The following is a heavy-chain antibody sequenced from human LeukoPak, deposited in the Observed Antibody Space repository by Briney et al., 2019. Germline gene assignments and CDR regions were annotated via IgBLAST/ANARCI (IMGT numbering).Heavy chain of an antibody. CDR3: AKSGKVVVPAGVYYYYYMDV. J-gene: IGHJ6*03. V-gene: IGHV3-30*18. Sequence: TGGSLRLSCAASGFTFSNYGMHWVRQAPGKGLEWVAAISYDGSNKYYGDSVKGRFAISRDNSKNTLYLQMTSLRAEDTAVYYCAKSGKVVVPAGVYYYYYMDVWGKGTTVTVSS. CDR1: GFTFSNYG. CDR2: ISYDGSNK. D-gene: IGHD2-2*01.